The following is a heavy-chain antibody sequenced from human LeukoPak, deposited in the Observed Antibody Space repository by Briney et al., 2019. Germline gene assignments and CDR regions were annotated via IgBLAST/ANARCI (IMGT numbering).Heavy chain of an antibody. J-gene: IGHJ6*02. CDR3: ARDRVTMVRGTGSGLDV. V-gene: IGHV3-21*04. CDR1: GFTLSSYS. D-gene: IGHD3-10*01. Sequence: GGSLRLSCAASGFTLSSYSMNWVRQAPGKGLEWVSSISSSSSYTNYADSVKGRFTISRDNANNSLFLQMNSLRADDTAVYYCARDRVTMVRGTGSGLDVWGQGTTVTVSS. CDR2: ISSSSSYT.